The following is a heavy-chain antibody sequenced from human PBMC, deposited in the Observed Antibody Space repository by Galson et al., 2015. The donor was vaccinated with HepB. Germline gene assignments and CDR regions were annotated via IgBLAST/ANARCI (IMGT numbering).Heavy chain of an antibody. D-gene: IGHD1-26*01. V-gene: IGHV1-24*01. CDR1: GYTLTELS. Sequence: SVKVSCKVSGYTLTELSMHWVRQAPGKGLEWMGGFDPEDGETIYAQKFQGRVTMTEDTSTDTAHVELSSLRSEDTAVYYCATGGVGAILFDYWGQRTLVTVSS. J-gene: IGHJ4*02. CDR2: FDPEDGET. CDR3: ATGGVGAILFDY.